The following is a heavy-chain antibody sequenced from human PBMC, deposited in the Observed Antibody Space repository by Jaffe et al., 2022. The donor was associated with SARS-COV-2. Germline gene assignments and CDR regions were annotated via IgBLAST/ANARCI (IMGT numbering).Heavy chain of an antibody. CDR3: AGDNNNDDSGVGSFNY. Sequence: QVQLQESGPGLVEPSQTLSLTCTVSGASISSGDYYWNWIRHHPGKGLEWIAYISSSGYTRYNPSLESRVTTSFDTSKNHLSLRLTSLTAADTAVYYCAGDNNNDDSGVGSFNYWGQGTRVTVAS. D-gene: IGHD3-10*01. CDR1: GASISSGDYY. CDR2: ISSSGYT. J-gene: IGHJ4*02. V-gene: IGHV4-31*03.